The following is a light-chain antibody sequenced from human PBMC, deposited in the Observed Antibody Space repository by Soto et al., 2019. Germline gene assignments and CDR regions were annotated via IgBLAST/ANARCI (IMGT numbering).Light chain of an antibody. CDR1: QSISSW. CDR2: KAS. V-gene: IGKV1-5*03. Sequence: DIHMTQSPSTLSASEGDRVTITCRASQSISSWLAWYQQKPGKAPKLLIYKASTLKSGVPSRFSGSGSGTEFTLTISSLQPDDFATYYCQHYNSYSEAFGQGTKVDIK. J-gene: IGKJ1*01. CDR3: QHYNSYSEA.